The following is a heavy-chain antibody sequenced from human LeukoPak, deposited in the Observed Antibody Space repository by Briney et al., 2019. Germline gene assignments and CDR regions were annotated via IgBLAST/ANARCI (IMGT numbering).Heavy chain of an antibody. D-gene: IGHD3-22*01. CDR1: GGSFSGYY. CDR3: ARGILWYYDSSGYYEYFDY. Sequence: SETLSLTCAVYGGSFSGYYWSWIRQPPGKGLEWLGEINHSGSTNYNPSLKSRVTISVDTSKNQFSLKLSSVTAADTAVYYCARGILWYYDSSGYYEYFDYWGQGTLVTVSS. V-gene: IGHV4-34*01. CDR2: INHSGST. J-gene: IGHJ4*02.